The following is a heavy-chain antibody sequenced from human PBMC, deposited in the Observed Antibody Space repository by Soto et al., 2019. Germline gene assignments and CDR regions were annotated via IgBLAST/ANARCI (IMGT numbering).Heavy chain of an antibody. Sequence: QITLKESGPTLVKPTQTLTLNCTFSGVSLSTNGVSVGWIRQPPGKALEWLALIYWDDDKRYSQSLKSRIIITKDTSKNQVVLVMTNMDPLDTATYYCTHSILVVPTTRNAFDLWGQGTMVTVSS. V-gene: IGHV2-5*02. CDR1: GVSLSTNGVS. J-gene: IGHJ3*01. CDR3: THSILVVPTTRNAFDL. CDR2: IYWDDDK. D-gene: IGHD2-2*01.